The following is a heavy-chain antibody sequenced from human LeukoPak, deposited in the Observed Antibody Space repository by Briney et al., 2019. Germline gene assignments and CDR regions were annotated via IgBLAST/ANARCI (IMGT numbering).Heavy chain of an antibody. V-gene: IGHV4-4*02. D-gene: IGHD6-19*01. CDR3: ARDGVAGGFDY. CDR2: VNLQGST. Sequence: PSGTLSLTCGVSGGSITSTNYWTWVRQPPGKGLEWIGEVNLQGSTNYNPSLMGRVAISVDMSENHISLQLTSVTAADTAVYYCARDGVAGGFDYWGQGTLVTVS. J-gene: IGHJ4*02. CDR1: GGSITSTNY.